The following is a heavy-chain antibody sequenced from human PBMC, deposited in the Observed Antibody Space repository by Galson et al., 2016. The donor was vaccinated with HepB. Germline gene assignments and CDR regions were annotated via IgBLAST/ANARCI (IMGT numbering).Heavy chain of an antibody. J-gene: IGHJ3*01. Sequence: SLRLSCAASGFTFSTYDMNWVRQAPGKGLDWVAAMSYDGFSKYYSDSVKGRFTVSRDNSDSKIYLQLDSLSADDTAVYYCAREGHTSGRCGDFDVWGQGTMVTVSS. D-gene: IGHD6-19*01. CDR2: MSYDGFSK. V-gene: IGHV3-30-3*01. CDR3: AREGHTSGRCGDFDV. CDR1: GFTFSTYD.